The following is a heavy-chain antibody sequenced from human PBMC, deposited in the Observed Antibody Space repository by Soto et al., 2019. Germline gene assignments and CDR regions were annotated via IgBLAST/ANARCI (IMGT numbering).Heavy chain of an antibody. CDR2: IYYSGST. D-gene: IGHD5-12*01. CDR1: GGSISSYY. Sequence: SETLSLTCTVSGGSISSYYWSWIRQPPGKGLEWIGYIYYSGSTNYNPSLKSRVTISVDTSKNQFSLKLSSVTAADTAVYYCARVAAGGYDYAPPYYYYMDVWGKGTTVTVSS. CDR3: ARVAAGGYDYAPPYYYYMDV. V-gene: IGHV4-59*01. J-gene: IGHJ6*03.